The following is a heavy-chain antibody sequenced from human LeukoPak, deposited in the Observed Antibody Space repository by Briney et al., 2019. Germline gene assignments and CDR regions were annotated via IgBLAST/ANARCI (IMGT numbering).Heavy chain of an antibody. CDR2: INWNGGRT. J-gene: IGHJ3*02. D-gene: IGHD3-16*01. CDR3: AILGGVGAFDI. Sequence: GGSLRLSCAASGFTFSSYAMSWVRQAPGKGLEWVSAINWNGGRTGYADSVKGRFTISRDNAKHSLYLQMNSLRAEDTALYYCAILGGVGAFDIWGQGTMVTVSS. V-gene: IGHV3-20*04. CDR1: GFTFSSYA.